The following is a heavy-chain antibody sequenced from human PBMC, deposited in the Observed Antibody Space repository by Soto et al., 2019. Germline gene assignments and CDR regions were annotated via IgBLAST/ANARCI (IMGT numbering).Heavy chain of an antibody. CDR1: GVTFNVYA. J-gene: IGHJ4*02. CDR3: AKAGGSNGWNYVDY. Sequence: GGSLRLSCAASGVTFNVYAMSWVRQAPGKGLEWVATISGSSGGTYYADSVKGRFTISRDNSKNTLYLQMISLRAEDTALYYCAKAGGSNGWNYVDYWGQGTLVTVSS. V-gene: IGHV3-23*01. CDR2: ISGSSGGT. D-gene: IGHD6-19*01.